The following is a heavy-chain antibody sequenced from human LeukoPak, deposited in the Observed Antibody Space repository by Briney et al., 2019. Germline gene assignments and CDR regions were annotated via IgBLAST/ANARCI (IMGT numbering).Heavy chain of an antibody. D-gene: IGHD3-3*01. V-gene: IGHV7-4-1*02. CDR1: GYTFTSYA. J-gene: IGHJ4*02. CDR2: INTNTGNP. Sequence: ASVKVSCKASGYTFTSYAMNWVRQAPGQGLEWMGWINTNTGNPTYAQGFTGRFVFSLDTSVSTAYLQISSLEAEDTAVYYCARGRVDFWSGYYATSSFDYWGQGTLVTVSS. CDR3: ARGRVDFWSGYYATSSFDY.